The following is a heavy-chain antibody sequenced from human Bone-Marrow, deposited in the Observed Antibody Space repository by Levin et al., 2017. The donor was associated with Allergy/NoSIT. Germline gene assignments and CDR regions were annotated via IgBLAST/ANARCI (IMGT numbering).Heavy chain of an antibody. Sequence: ASVKVSCKASGYSFTSHYIAWVRQAPGEGLDWMGWINAYDGNTRYAPKFQDRVIMTTDTSTTTASMELRRLTSDDTAVYYCARRGGYTNWFDPWGQGTQITVSS. D-gene: IGHD3-22*01. V-gene: IGHV1-18*01. CDR3: ARRGGYTNWFDP. CDR1: GYSFTSHY. CDR2: INAYDGNT. J-gene: IGHJ5*02.